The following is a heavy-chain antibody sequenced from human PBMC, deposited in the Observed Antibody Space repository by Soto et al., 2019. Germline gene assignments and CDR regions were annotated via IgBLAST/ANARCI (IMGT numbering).Heavy chain of an antibody. D-gene: IGHD2-15*01. CDR3: AKFRSEVVVAATNY. V-gene: IGHV3-23*01. CDR2: ISGSGGST. Sequence: EVQLLESGGGLVQPGGCLRLSCAASGFNFSGYAMSWVRQAPGKGLEWVSAISGSGGSTFYTDSVKGRFTISRDNSKNTLFLQMNSLRAEDSAIYYCAKFRSEVVVAATNYWGQGILVTVSS. J-gene: IGHJ4*02. CDR1: GFNFSGYA.